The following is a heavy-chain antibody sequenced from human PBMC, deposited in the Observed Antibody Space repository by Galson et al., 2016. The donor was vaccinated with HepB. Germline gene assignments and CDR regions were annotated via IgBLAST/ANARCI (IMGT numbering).Heavy chain of an antibody. CDR3: ARDQGYFNWNSRAIDYYYYGLDV. D-gene: IGHD1-7*01. V-gene: IGHV1-69*13. Sequence: SVKVSCKASGRTFNNYAITWVRQAPGQGLEWMGGIIPIFGTANYAQKFQGRVTITADESTRTAYMELSSLRSEDTAVYYCARDQGYFNWNSRAIDYYYYGLDVWGQGTTVTVSS. J-gene: IGHJ6*02. CDR2: IIPIFGTA. CDR1: GRTFNNYA.